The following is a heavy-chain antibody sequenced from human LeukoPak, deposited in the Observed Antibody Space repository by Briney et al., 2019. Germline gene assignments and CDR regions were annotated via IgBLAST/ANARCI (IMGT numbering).Heavy chain of an antibody. CDR3: ARDWGGYGAPNLDAFDI. J-gene: IGHJ3*02. CDR1: GFTFSSYG. Sequence: GGSLRLSCAASGFTFSSYGMHWVRQAPGKGLERVAVIWYDGSNKYYADSVKGRFTISRDNSKNTLYLQMNSLRAEDTAVYYCARDWGGYGAPNLDAFDIWGQGTMVTVSS. CDR2: IWYDGSNK. V-gene: IGHV3-33*01. D-gene: IGHD3-16*01.